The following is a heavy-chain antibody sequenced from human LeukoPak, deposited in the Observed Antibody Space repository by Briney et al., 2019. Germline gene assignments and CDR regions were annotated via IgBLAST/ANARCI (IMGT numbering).Heavy chain of an antibody. CDR3: ARENGIAVALDY. D-gene: IGHD6-19*01. V-gene: IGHV1-69*01. J-gene: IGHJ4*02. Sequence: RISCKGSEYSFTNYGISWVRQAPGQGLEWMGGIIPIFGTANYAQKFQGRVTITADESTSTAYMELSSLRSEDTAVYYCARENGIAVALDYWGQGTLVTVSS. CDR1: EYSFTNYG. CDR2: IIPIFGTA.